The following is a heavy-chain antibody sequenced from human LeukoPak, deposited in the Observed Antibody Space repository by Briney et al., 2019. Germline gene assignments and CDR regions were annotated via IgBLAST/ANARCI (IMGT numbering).Heavy chain of an antibody. J-gene: IGHJ4*02. V-gene: IGHV3-23*01. D-gene: IGHD2-2*02. Sequence: PGGSLRLSCVASGFTFSSYAMSWVRQAPGKGLEWVSAISGSGGSTYYADSVRGRFTISRDNSKNTLYLQMNSLRAEDTAVYYCAKSVPLGIVVVPAAIRPFDYWGQGTLVTVSS. CDR1: GFTFSSYA. CDR3: AKSVPLGIVVVPAAIRPFDY. CDR2: ISGSGGST.